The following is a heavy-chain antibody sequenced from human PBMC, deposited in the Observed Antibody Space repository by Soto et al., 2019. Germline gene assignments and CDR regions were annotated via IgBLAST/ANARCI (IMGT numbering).Heavy chain of an antibody. V-gene: IGHV1-58*01. CDR1: GFTFTSSA. CDR2: IVVGSGNT. J-gene: IGHJ4*02. Sequence: GASVKVSCKASGFTFTSSAVQWVRQARGQRLEWIGWIVVGSGNTNYAQKFQERVTITRDMSTSTAYMELSSLRSEDTAVYYCAGGDNMAGTTAWDYWGQGTLVTSPQ. CDR3: AGGDNMAGTTAWDY. D-gene: IGHD1-7*01.